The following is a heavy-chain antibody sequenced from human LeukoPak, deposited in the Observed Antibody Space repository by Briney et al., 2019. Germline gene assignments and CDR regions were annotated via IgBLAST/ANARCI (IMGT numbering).Heavy chain of an antibody. Sequence: GGPLRLSCPASGFTFSNAWMTWVRQAPGKGLEWVARIKSKIDGGTIDYAAPVKGRFTISRDDSKNTLYLQMNGLKTDDTAVYFCNTYSRGACDYWGQGTLVTVSS. CDR2: IKSKIDGGTI. J-gene: IGHJ4*02. CDR1: GFTFSNAW. V-gene: IGHV3-15*01. D-gene: IGHD1-26*01. CDR3: NTYSRGACDY.